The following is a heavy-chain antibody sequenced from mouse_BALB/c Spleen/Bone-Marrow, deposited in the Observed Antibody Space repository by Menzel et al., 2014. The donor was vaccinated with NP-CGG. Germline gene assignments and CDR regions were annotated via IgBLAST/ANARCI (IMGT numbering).Heavy chain of an antibody. D-gene: IGHD2-4*01. V-gene: IGHV5-6*01. J-gene: IGHJ3*01. CDR1: GFTFXSYG. Sequence: EVQLVESGGDLVKPGGSLKLSCAASGFTFXSYGMSWVRQTPDKRLEWVATISSGGSYTYYPDSVKGRFTISRDNAKNTLYLQMSSLKSEDTARYYCARQEITTRNAWFAYWGQGTLVTVSA. CDR2: ISSGGSYT. CDR3: ARQEITTRNAWFAY.